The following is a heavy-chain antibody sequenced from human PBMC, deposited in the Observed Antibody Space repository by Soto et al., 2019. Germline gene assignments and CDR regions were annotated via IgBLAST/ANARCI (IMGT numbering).Heavy chain of an antibody. D-gene: IGHD4-17*01. J-gene: IGHJ6*02. CDR1: GFTFSSYA. CDR2: ISYDGSNK. Sequence: GGSLRLSCAASGFTFSSYAMHWVRQAPGKGLEWVAVISYDGSNKYYADSVKGRFTISRDNSKNTLYLQMNSLRAEDTAVYYCARTDGDYDPTYYYGMDVWGQGTTVTVSS. CDR3: ARTDGDYDPTYYYGMDV. V-gene: IGHV3-30-3*01.